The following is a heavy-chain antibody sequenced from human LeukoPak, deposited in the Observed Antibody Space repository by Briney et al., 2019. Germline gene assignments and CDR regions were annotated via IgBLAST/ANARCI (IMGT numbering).Heavy chain of an antibody. CDR1: GFTFSSYG. CDR3: ARFQSGDGYCSGGSCSGPNWGFDY. CDR2: IWYDGSNK. Sequence: QPGGSLRLSCAASGFTFSSYGMHWVRQAPGRGLEWVAVIWYDGSNKYYADSVKGRFTISRDNSKNTLYLQMNSLRAEDTAVYYCARFQSGDGYCSGGSCSGPNWGFDYWGQGTLVTVSS. V-gene: IGHV3-33*01. J-gene: IGHJ4*02. D-gene: IGHD2-15*01.